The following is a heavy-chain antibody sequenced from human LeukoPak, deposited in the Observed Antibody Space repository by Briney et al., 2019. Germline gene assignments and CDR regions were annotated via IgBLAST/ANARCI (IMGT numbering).Heavy chain of an antibody. Sequence: SETLSLTCAVYGGSFSGYYWSWIRQPPGKGLEWIGEINHSGSTNYNPSFKSRVTISVDTSKNQFSLKLSSVTAAGTAVYYCARGRSPNFDYWGQGTLVTVSS. CDR3: ARGRSPNFDY. V-gene: IGHV4-34*01. J-gene: IGHJ4*02. CDR1: GGSFSGYY. CDR2: INHSGST.